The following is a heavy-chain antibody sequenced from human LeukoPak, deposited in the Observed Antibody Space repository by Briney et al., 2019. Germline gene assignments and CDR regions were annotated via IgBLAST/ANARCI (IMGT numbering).Heavy chain of an antibody. V-gene: IGHV1-8*01. CDR1: GYTFTSYD. D-gene: IGHD5-18*01. Sequence: ASVKVSCKASGYTFTSYDINWVRQATGQGLEWMGWMNPNSGNTGYAQKLQGRVTMTTDTSTSTAYMELRSLRSDDTAVYYCARDTVDTATPWGHYYYMDVWGKGTTVTVSS. CDR2: MNPNSGNT. CDR3: ARDTVDTATPWGHYYYMDV. J-gene: IGHJ6*03.